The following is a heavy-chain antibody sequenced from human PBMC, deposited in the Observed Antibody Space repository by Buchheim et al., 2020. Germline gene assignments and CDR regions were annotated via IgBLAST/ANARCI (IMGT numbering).Heavy chain of an antibody. V-gene: IGHV4-39*01. CDR1: GGSISSSSYY. CDR3: ARHVLSKMGYDFWSGYLSANYYYYYGMDV. D-gene: IGHD3-3*01. Sequence: QLQLQESGPGLVKPSETLSLTCTVSGGSISSSSYYWGWIRQPPGKGLEWIGSIYYSGSTYYNPSLKSRVTISVDTSKNQFSLKLSSVTAADTAVYYCARHVLSKMGYDFWSGYLSANYYYYYGMDVWGQGTT. J-gene: IGHJ6*02. CDR2: IYYSGST.